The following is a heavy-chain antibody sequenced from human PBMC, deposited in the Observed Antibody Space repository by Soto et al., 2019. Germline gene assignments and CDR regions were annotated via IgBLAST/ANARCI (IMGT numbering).Heavy chain of an antibody. V-gene: IGHV1-69*13. D-gene: IGHD2-2*01. J-gene: IGHJ6*02. CDR1: GGTFSSYA. CDR3: ARVLRGHCSRTSCYAYYYYGMDV. Sequence: GASVKVSCKAPGGTFSSYAISWVRQAPGQGLDWMGGIIPIFGTANYAQKFQGRVTITADEYTSTDFMELSSLRSEDTAVYYCARVLRGHCSRTSCYAYYYYGMDVWGQGTTVTV. CDR2: IIPIFGTA.